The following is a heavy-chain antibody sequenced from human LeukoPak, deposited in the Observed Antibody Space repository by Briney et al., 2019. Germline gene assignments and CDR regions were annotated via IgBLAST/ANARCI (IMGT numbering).Heavy chain of an antibody. V-gene: IGHV4-39*02. CDR1: GGSITSNNYS. CDR2: IHYSGTI. CDR3: ARISAIVRATGV. Sequence: SETLSLTCTVSGGSITSNNYSWGWIRQPPLKGLEWIGTIHYSGTISYTPSLKSRVTISGDTSKHHFSLKLNSVPAADTAVYYCARISAIVRATGVWGQGTLVTVSS. D-gene: IGHD1-26*01. J-gene: IGHJ4*02.